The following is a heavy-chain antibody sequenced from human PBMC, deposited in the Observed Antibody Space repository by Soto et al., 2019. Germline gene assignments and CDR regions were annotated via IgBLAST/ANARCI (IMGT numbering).Heavy chain of an antibody. Sequence: EVQLVESGGGLVKPGGSLRLSCEASGFTFSSYNMNWFRKAPGKGLEWVSSISSSSSYIYNADSVKGRFTISRDNAKNSLYLQMNGLRAEDTDVYYCARQYGGGDCPVPWPSWGQGTLVTVSS. CDR1: GFTFSSYN. D-gene: IGHD2-21*02. CDR3: ARQYGGGDCPVPWPS. CDR2: ISSSSSYI. J-gene: IGHJ5*02. V-gene: IGHV3-21*01.